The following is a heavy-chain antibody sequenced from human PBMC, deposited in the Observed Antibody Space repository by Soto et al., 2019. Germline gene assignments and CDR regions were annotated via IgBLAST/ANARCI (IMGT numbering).Heavy chain of an antibody. D-gene: IGHD6-19*01. CDR1: GYSISSGYA. CDR3: ARIISGWQAVDY. Sequence: KPFATLSLSCGGSGYSISSGYAWGWIRQPPGRGLEYIGSIYHSGTTYYNPSLKSRVTISVDTSKNQFSLKLSSVTAADTAVLYCARIISGWQAVDYWGPGTLVTVS. J-gene: IGHJ4*02. V-gene: IGHV4-38-2*01. CDR2: IYHSGTT.